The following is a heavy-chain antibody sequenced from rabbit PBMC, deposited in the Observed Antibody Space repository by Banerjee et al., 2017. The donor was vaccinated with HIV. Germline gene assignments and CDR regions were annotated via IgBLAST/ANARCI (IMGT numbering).Heavy chain of an antibody. Sequence: QSLEESGGDLVKPGASLTLTCTASGFSFSSSYFMCWVRQAPGKGLEWIACIYNGDGGPYYASWAKGRFTISKTSSTTVTLQMTSLTAADTATYFCVRETETYAGYAGYTYYFNLWGPGTLVTVS. CDR2: IYNGDGGP. D-gene: IGHD7-1*01. CDR3: VRETETYAGYAGYTYYFNL. V-gene: IGHV1S40*01. J-gene: IGHJ4*01. CDR1: GFSFSSSYF.